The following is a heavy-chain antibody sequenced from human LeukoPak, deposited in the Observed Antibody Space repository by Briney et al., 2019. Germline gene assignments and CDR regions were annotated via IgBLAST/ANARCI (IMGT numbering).Heavy chain of an antibody. CDR1: GGSFSGYY. CDR3: ARGAYGSGSYNWFDP. CDR2: INHSGGT. V-gene: IGHV4-34*01. J-gene: IGHJ5*02. D-gene: IGHD3-10*01. Sequence: PSETLSLTCAVYGGSFSGYYWSWIRQPPGKGLEWIGEINHSGGTNYNPSLKSRVTISVDTSKNQFSLKLSSVTAADTAVYYCARGAYGSGSYNWFDPWGQGTLVTVSS.